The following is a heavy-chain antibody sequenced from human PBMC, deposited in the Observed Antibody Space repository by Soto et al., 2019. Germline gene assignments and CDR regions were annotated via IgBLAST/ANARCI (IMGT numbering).Heavy chain of an antibody. D-gene: IGHD3-10*01. CDR1: GFTFSNAW. V-gene: IGHV3-15*07. CDR3: TTERRRYYYGSGSYYN. CDR2: IKSKTDGGTT. Sequence: EVQLVESGGGLVKPGGSLRLSCAASGFTFSNAWMNWVRQAPGKGLEWVGRIKSKTDGGTTDYAAPVKGRFTISRDDSKNTLYLQMNSLKTADTAVYYCTTERRRYYYGSGSYYNWGQGTLVTVSS. J-gene: IGHJ4*02.